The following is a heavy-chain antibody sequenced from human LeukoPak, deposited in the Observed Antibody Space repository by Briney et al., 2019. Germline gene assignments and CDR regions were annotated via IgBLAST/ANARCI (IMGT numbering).Heavy chain of an antibody. J-gene: IGHJ4*02. CDR2: INPNSGGT. Sequence: ASVKVSCKASGYTFTGYYMHWVRQAPRQGLEWMGWINPNSGGTNYAQKFQGRVTMTWDTSISTAYMELSRLRSDDTAVYYCAREYILTAYYGDYWGQGTLVTVSS. D-gene: IGHD3-9*01. V-gene: IGHV1-2*02. CDR1: GYTFTGYY. CDR3: AREYILTAYYGDY.